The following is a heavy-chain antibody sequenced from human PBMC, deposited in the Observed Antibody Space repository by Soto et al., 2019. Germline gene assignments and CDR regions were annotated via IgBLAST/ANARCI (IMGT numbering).Heavy chain of an antibody. CDR2: ISTSGGST. J-gene: IGHJ4*02. V-gene: IGHV3-23*01. D-gene: IGHD2-2*01. Sequence: EVQLLESGGGSVQPGGSLRLSCAASGFTFSSYAMNWVRQAPGKGLEWVSTISTSGGSTYYADSVKGRFTISRDNSKSTLYLQMNSLRAEDTAVYYCTKGRGSSSSNWYDYWGQGTLVAVSS. CDR3: TKGRGSSSSNWYDY. CDR1: GFTFSSYA.